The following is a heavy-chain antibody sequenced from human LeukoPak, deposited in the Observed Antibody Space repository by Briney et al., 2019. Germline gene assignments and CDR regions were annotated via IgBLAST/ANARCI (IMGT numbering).Heavy chain of an antibody. J-gene: IGHJ1*01. CDR2: IYPGDSDT. D-gene: IGHD2-21*02. Sequence: GESLKISCKGSGYSFTSYWIGWVRQMPGKGLEWMGIIYPGDSDTRYSPSFQGQVTISADKSISTAYLQWSSLKASDTAMYYCARLPLRGGDCYSEYFQHWGQGTLVTVSS. CDR3: ARLPLRGGDCYSEYFQH. CDR1: GYSFTSYW. V-gene: IGHV5-51*01.